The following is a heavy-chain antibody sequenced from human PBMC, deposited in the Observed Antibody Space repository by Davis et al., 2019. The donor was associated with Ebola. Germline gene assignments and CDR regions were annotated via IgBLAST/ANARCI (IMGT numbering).Heavy chain of an antibody. D-gene: IGHD3-16*01. CDR3: ARSEGANIDY. CDR1: GFTFTGHA. CDR2: TSYDGSNV. V-gene: IGHV3-30-3*02. Sequence: GESLKISCRTSGFTFTGHAMHWVRQAPGEGPQWVAVTSYDGSNVYYAESVKGRFSISRDNANKMVYLQMNSLRPNDTAVYYCARSEGANIDYWGQDTQVTVS. J-gene: IGHJ4*02.